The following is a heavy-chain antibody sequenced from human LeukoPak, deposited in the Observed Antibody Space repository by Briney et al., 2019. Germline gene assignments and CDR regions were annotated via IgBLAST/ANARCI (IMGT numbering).Heavy chain of an antibody. V-gene: IGHV5-51*01. Sequence: GESLKISCKGSGYRFTSYWIGWVRQMPGKGLEWMGIIYPGDSDTRYSPSFQGQVTISADKSISTAYLQWSSLKASDTAMYYCATAPMSRAHYFDYWGQGTLVTVSS. CDR1: GYRFTSYW. J-gene: IGHJ4*02. CDR3: ATAPMSRAHYFDY. D-gene: IGHD3-10*01. CDR2: IYPGDSDT.